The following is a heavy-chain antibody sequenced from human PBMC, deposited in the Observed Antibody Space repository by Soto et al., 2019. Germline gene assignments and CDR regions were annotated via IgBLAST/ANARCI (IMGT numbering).Heavy chain of an antibody. J-gene: IGHJ5*02. CDR1: GGSISSGGYY. V-gene: IGHV4-31*03. CDR2: IYYSGTT. CDR3: ARVPPGASWFDP. D-gene: IGHD3-10*01. Sequence: SETLSLTCTVSGGSISSGGYYWSWIRQHPGKGLEWIGNIYYSGTTYSNPSLKSRVNTSVDTSKNQFSLKLSSVTAADTAVYYCARVPPGASWFDPWGQGTLVTVSS.